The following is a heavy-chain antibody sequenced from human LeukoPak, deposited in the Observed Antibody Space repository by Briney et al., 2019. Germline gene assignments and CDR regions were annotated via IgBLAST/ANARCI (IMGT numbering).Heavy chain of an antibody. Sequence: GGSLRLSCAASGFTFSRFGMSWVRQAPGKGLEWVANIKQDGSERYYVDSVKGRFTISRDNAKNSLYLEMKSLRVEDTALYYCATSSASSGNDWGQGTLVTVSS. CDR1: GFTFSRFG. J-gene: IGHJ4*02. V-gene: IGHV3-7*01. CDR3: ATSSASSGND. CDR2: IKQDGSER. D-gene: IGHD3-22*01.